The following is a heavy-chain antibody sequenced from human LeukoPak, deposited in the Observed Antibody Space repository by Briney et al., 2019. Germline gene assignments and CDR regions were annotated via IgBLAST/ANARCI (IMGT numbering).Heavy chain of an antibody. CDR1: GYTFTSYD. CDR3: ARGQSRGYGCDY. V-gene: IGHV1-8*01. D-gene: IGHD3-22*01. CDR2: MNPNSGNT. Sequence: GASVKVSCKASGYTFTSYDINWVRQAPGQGLEWMGWMNPNSGNTGYAQKFQGRVTMTRSTSIGTAYMELGSLRSEDTAVYYCARGQSRGYGCDYWGQGTLVTVSS. J-gene: IGHJ4*02.